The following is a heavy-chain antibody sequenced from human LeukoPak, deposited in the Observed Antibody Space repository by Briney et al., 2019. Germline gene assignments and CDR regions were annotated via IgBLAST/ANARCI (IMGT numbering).Heavy chain of an antibody. D-gene: IGHD5-18*01. CDR3: ARGLASWIQLWSASDY. Sequence: GGSLRLSCAASGLTFSDYYMSWIRQAPGKGLEWVSYISSSGSTIYYADSVKGRFTISRDNAKNSLYLQMNSLRAEDTAVYYCARGLASWIQLWSASDYWGQGTLVTVSS. J-gene: IGHJ4*02. CDR2: ISSSGSTI. CDR1: GLTFSDYY. V-gene: IGHV3-11*01.